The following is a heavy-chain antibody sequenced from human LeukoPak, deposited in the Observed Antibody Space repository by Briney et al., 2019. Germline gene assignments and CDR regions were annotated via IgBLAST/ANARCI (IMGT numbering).Heavy chain of an antibody. J-gene: IGHJ4*02. CDR2: IYYSGST. Sequence: PSETLSLTCTVSGGSISSYYWSWIRQPPGKGLEWIGYIYYSGSTYYNPSLKSRVTISVDTSKNQFSLKLSSVTAADTAVYYCAREGDRLFDYWGQGTLVTVSS. V-gene: IGHV4-59*12. D-gene: IGHD3-16*01. CDR1: GGSISSYY. CDR3: AREGDRLFDY.